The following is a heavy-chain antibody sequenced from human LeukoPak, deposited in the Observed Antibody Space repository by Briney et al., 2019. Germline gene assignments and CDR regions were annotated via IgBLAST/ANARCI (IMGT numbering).Heavy chain of an antibody. V-gene: IGHV3-48*03. J-gene: IGHJ4*02. Sequence: GGSLRLSRAASGFIFSSYEMNWVRQAPGKGLEWVSYISGSDNTVYYADSVKGRFTISRDNARNSLYLQMNNLRAEDTGVYYCARDETYYYDSSGLDYWGQGTLVTVSS. CDR2: ISGSDNTV. CDR1: GFIFSSYE. CDR3: ARDETYYYDSSGLDY. D-gene: IGHD3-22*01.